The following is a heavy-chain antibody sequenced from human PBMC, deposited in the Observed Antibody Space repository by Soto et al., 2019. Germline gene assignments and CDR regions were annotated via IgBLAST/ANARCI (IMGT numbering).Heavy chain of an antibody. Sequence: ETLSLTRTVSGGSISSSSYYWVWIRQPPGKGLEWIGSIYYSGSTYYNPSLKSRVTISVDTSKNQFSLKLSSVTAADTAVYYCARRKIVSYYFDYWGQGTLVTVSS. J-gene: IGHJ4*02. CDR1: GGSISSSSYY. CDR2: IYYSGST. CDR3: ARRKIVSYYFDY. V-gene: IGHV4-39*01. D-gene: IGHD2-15*01.